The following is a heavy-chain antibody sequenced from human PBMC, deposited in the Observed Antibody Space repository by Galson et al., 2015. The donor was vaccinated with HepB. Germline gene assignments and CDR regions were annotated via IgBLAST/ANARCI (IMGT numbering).Heavy chain of an antibody. CDR1: GLNFNSYS. V-gene: IGHV3-21*01. CDR2: ITTSSNYI. J-gene: IGHJ6*02. CDR3: ARVSPGYYAMDV. Sequence: SLRLSCATSGLNFNSYSMHWVRQAPGKGLEWVSSITTSSNYIYYADSVKGRFTISRDNAKNSLYLQMNSLRAEDTAVYYCARVSPGYYAMDVWGQGTTVTVSS.